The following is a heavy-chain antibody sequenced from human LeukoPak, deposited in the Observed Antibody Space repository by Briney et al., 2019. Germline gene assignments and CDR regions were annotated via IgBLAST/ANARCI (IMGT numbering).Heavy chain of an antibody. Sequence: ASVKVSCKASGYTFTAYYGHWGRQAPGQGLEWMGSINPNSGGTNYAQKFQGRVTMTRDTSISTAFMELTRLKSDDTAVYYCARVQWSHPIASWGQGTLVTVSS. CDR2: INPNSGGT. D-gene: IGHD3-3*01. V-gene: IGHV1-2*02. CDR1: GYTFTAYY. CDR3: ARVQWSHPIAS. J-gene: IGHJ4*02.